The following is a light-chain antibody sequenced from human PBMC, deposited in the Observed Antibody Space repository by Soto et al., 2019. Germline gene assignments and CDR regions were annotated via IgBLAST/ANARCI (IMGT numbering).Light chain of an antibody. CDR3: AAWDDSLNGPGV. Sequence: QSVLTQPPSASGTPGQRVTISCSGSSSNIGSNTVNWYQQLPGTAPKLLIYNNNQRPSGVPDRFSGSKSGTSASLAISGLQSEDEAYYYCAAWDDSLNGPGVFGGGTKLTVL. CDR2: NNN. CDR1: SSNIGSNT. J-gene: IGLJ3*02. V-gene: IGLV1-44*01.